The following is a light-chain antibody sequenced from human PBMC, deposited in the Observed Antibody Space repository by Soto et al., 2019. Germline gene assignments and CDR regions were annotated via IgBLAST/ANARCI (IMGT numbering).Light chain of an antibody. V-gene: IGKV3-20*01. CDR2: GAS. J-gene: IGKJ3*01. Sequence: EIVLTQSPGTLSLSPGERATLSCRASQSVSSSYLAWYQQQPGQAPRLLIYGASSRATGIPDRFSGSGSGTDFTLTISRLEPGDFAVYYCQQYGSSPPYTFDPGTKVDIK. CDR3: QQYGSSPPYT. CDR1: QSVSSSY.